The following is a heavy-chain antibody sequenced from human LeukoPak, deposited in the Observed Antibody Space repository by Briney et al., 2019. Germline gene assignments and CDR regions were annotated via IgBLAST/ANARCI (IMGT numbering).Heavy chain of an antibody. CDR2: IIPIFGTA. CDR3: ARDSLLWDSSWCSDY. Sequence: ASVKVSCKASGGTFSSYAISWVRQAPGQGLEWMGGIIPIFGTANYAQKFQGRVTITADESTSTAYMELSSLRSEDTAVYYCARDSLLWDSSWCSDYWGQGTLVTVSS. J-gene: IGHJ4*02. D-gene: IGHD6-13*01. V-gene: IGHV1-69*13. CDR1: GGTFSSYA.